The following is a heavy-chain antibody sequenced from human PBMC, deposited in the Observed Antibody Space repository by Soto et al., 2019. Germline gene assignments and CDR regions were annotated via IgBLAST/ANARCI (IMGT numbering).Heavy chain of an antibody. D-gene: IGHD5-12*01. CDR3: ARRARVGGYDNYYYYYYMDV. CDR2: IYYSGST. V-gene: IGHV4-39*01. Sequence: SETLSLTCTVSGGSISSSSYYWGWIRQPPGKGLEWIGSIYYSGSTYYNPSLKSRVTISVDTSKNQFSLKLSSVTAADTAVYYCARRARVGGYDNYYYYYYMDVWGKGTTVTVSS. J-gene: IGHJ6*03. CDR1: GGSISSSSYY.